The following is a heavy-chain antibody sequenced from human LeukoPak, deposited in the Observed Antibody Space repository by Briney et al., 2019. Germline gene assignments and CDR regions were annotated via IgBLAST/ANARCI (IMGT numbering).Heavy chain of an antibody. Sequence: PGGSLRLSCAASGFTFSSYSFNWVRQVPGKGLEWVAVIWYDGSNKYYADSVKGQFTISRDNSKNTLYLQMNSLRAEDTAVYYCARGRGTFRYYFDYWGQGTLVTVSS. CDR3: ARGRGTFRYYFDY. D-gene: IGHD3-16*01. CDR2: IWYDGSNK. V-gene: IGHV3-33*08. CDR1: GFTFSSYS. J-gene: IGHJ4*02.